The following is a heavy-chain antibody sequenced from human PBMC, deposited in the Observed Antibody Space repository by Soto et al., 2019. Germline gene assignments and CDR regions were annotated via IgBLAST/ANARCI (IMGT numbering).Heavy chain of an antibody. J-gene: IGHJ4*02. V-gene: IGHV1-18*01. CDR3: ARVSNSFDY. CDR1: GYTFTTYG. CDR2: ISAYTGDT. Sequence: GASVKVSCKAFGYTFTTYGISWVRQAPGQGLEWMGWISAYTGDTNYAQKFQRRVTMTTDTSTSTAYMELRSLTSDDTAVYYCARVSNSFDYWGLGTLVTVSS.